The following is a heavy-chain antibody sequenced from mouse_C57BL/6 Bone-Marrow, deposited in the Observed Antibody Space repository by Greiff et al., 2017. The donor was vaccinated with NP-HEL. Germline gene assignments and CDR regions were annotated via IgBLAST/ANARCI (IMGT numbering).Heavy chain of an antibody. CDR3: ARHCYSNYFDC. D-gene: IGHD2-5*01. CDR2: ISSGGSYT. V-gene: IGHV5-6*01. Sequence: EVKVVESGGDLVKPGGSLKLSCAASGFTFSSYGMSWVRQTPDKRLEWVATISSGGSYTYYPDSVKGRFTISRDNAKNTLYLQMSSLMSEDTAMYYCARHCYSNYFDCWDQGTTLTVSS. CDR1: GFTFSSYG. J-gene: IGHJ2*01.